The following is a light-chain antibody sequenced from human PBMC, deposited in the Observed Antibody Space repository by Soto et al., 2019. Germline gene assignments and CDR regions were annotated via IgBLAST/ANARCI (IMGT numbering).Light chain of an antibody. CDR1: QSVGGN. CDR2: DAS. CDR3: QQYNNWPLYT. V-gene: IGKV3-15*01. Sequence: EIVRTKSPATLSVSPGERATLSCRASQSVGGNLAWYQQRPGRAPRLLIYDASTRATDIPARFSGSGSGTEFPLTISSLQSEDFALYYCQQYNNWPLYTFGQGNKLEIK. J-gene: IGKJ2*01.